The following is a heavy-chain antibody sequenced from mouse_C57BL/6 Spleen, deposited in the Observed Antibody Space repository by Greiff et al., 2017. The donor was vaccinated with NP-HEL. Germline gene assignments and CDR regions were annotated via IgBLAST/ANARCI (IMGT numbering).Heavy chain of an antibody. Sequence: EVKLMESGEGLVKPGGSLKLSCAASGFTFSSYAMSWVRQTPEKRLEWVAYISSGGDYIYYADTVKGRFTISRDNARNTLYLQMSSLKSEDTAMYYCTRDHLYGNYYAMDYWGQGTSVTVSS. J-gene: IGHJ4*01. CDR1: GFTFSSYA. D-gene: IGHD2-1*01. CDR3: TRDHLYGNYYAMDY. V-gene: IGHV5-9-1*02. CDR2: ISSGGDYI.